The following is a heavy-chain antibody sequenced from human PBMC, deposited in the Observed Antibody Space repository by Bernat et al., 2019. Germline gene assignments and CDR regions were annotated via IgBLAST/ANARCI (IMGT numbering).Heavy chain of an antibody. J-gene: IGHJ4*02. CDR2: ISYDGSNK. CDR3: AKERYSSSSQQDSD. CDR1: GFTFSSYG. V-gene: IGHV3-30*18. Sequence: QVQLVESGGGVVQPGRSLRLSCAASGFTFSSYGMHWVRQAPGKGLEWVAVISYDGSNKSYADSVKGRFTISRDNSKNTLYLQMNSLRAEDTAVYYCAKERYSSSSQQDSDWGQGTLVTVSS. D-gene: IGHD6-6*01.